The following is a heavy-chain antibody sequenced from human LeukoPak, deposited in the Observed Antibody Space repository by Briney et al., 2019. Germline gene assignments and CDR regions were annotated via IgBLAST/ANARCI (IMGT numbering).Heavy chain of an antibody. J-gene: IGHJ4*02. CDR2: INPNSGGT. Sequence: GASVKVSCKASGYTFTGYYMHWVRQAPGQGLEWMGWINPNSGGTNYAQKFQGRVTMTRDTSISTAYMELSRLRSDDTAVYYCARVGYCDYGGDFDYWGQGTLVTVSS. CDR1: GYTFTGYY. D-gene: IGHD4-17*01. V-gene: IGHV1-2*02. CDR3: ARVGYCDYGGDFDY.